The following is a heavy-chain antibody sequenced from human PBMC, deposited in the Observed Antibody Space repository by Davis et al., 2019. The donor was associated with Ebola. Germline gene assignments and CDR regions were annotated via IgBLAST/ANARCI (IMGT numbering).Heavy chain of an antibody. CDR3: ARESADYDFWSGYYRVYYGMDV. CDR2: IKQDGSEK. D-gene: IGHD3-3*01. CDR1: GFTSSSYW. V-gene: IGHV3-7*03. Sequence: GGSLRLSCAVSGFTSSSYWMSWVRQAPGKGLEWVANIKQDGSEKYYVDSVKGRFTISRDNAKNSLYLQMNSLRAEDTAVYYCARESADYDFWSGYYRVYYGMDVWGQGTTVTVSS. J-gene: IGHJ6*02.